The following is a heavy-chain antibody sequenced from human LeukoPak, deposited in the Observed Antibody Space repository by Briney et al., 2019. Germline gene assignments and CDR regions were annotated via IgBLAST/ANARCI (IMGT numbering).Heavy chain of an antibody. CDR3: ARDQKNYDSSGYDP. CDR1: GGTFSSYA. J-gene: IGHJ5*02. D-gene: IGHD3-22*01. CDR2: IIPIFGIA. Sequence: SVKVSCKASGGTFSSYAISWVRQAPGQGLEWMGRIIPIFGIANYAQKFQGRVTITADKSTSTAYMELSSLRPEDTAVYYCARDQKNYDSSGYDPWGQGTLVTVSS. V-gene: IGHV1-69*04.